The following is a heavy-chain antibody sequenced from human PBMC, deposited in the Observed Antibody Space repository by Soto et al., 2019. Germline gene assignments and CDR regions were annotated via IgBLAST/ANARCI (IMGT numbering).Heavy chain of an antibody. V-gene: IGHV1-69*01. CDR3: ARTHFGVDTNWFDP. CDR2: IIPIFGTA. D-gene: IGHD3-3*01. CDR1: GGTFSSYA. J-gene: IGHJ5*02. Sequence: QVQLVQSGAEVKKPGSSVKVSCRASGGTFSSYAISWVRQAPGQGLEMMGGIIPIFGTANYAQKFQGRVTITADPSTSTDYMALSRLSSEDTAVYYCARTHFGVDTNWFDPWGQGTLVTVSS.